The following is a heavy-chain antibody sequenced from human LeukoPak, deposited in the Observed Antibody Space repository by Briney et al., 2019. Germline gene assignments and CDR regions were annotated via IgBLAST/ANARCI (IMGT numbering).Heavy chain of an antibody. D-gene: IGHD5-12*01. J-gene: IGHJ4*02. CDR3: ARARGYYPDY. CDR2: MNPNSGNT. V-gene: IGHV1-8*03. CDR1: GYTFTSYD. Sequence: ASVKVSRNASGYTFTSYDINWVRQATGQGLEWMGWMNPNSGNTGYAQKFQGRVTITRNTSISTAYMELSSLRSEDTAVYYCARARGYYPDYWGQGTLVTASS.